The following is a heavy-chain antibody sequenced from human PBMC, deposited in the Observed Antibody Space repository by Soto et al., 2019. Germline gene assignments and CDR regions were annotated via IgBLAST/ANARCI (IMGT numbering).Heavy chain of an antibody. CDR2: ISGSGSTI. J-gene: IGHJ6*02. CDR3: AREVVVFGVIIPTTMDV. V-gene: IGHV3-48*03. CDR1: GFTFSGYE. Sequence: GGSLRLSCAASGFTFSGYEMNWVRQAPGKXLEWVSYISGSGSTIYYADSVKGRFTISKDNAKDSLYLQMNSLRAEDTAVYYCAREVVVFGVIIPTTMDVWGQGTTVTVSS. D-gene: IGHD3-22*01.